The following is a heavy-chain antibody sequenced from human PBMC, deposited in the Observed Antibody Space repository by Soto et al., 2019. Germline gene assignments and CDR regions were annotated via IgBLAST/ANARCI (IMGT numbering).Heavy chain of an antibody. CDR2: MSHSGGT. Sequence: SETLSLTCAVYGGFVSSGSYYWSWIRQPPGKGLEWIGEMSHSGGTHFNPSLKSRVTISVDTSKNQFSLKLSSVTAADTAVYYCARGAYSGYVAMDYWGQGTLVTVSS. CDR1: GGFVSSGSYY. D-gene: IGHD5-12*01. J-gene: IGHJ4*02. CDR3: ARGAYSGYVAMDY. V-gene: IGHV4-61*01.